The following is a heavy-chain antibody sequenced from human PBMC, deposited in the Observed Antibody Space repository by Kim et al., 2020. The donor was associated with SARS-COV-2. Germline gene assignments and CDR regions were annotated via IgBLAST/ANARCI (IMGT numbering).Heavy chain of an antibody. D-gene: IGHD6-13*01. CDR3: ARGGAYSSSWYYFDY. Sequence: SVKVSCKASGGTFSSYAISWVRQAPGQGLEWMGGIIPIFGTANYAQKFQGRVTITADESTSTAYMELSSLRSEDTAVYYCARGGAYSSSWYYFDYWGQGTLVTVSS. J-gene: IGHJ4*02. V-gene: IGHV1-69*13. CDR2: IIPIFGTA. CDR1: GGTFSSYA.